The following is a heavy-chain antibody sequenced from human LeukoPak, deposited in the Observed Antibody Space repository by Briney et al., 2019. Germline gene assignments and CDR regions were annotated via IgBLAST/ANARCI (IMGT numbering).Heavy chain of an antibody. CDR3: ARDQRRVWLRYGMVDY. Sequence: ASVKVSCKASGYTFTGYYMHWVRQAPGQGLEWMGWINPNSGGTNYAQKFQGRVTMTRDTSISTAYMELSRLRSDDTAVYYCARDQRRVWLRYGMVDYWGQGTLVTVSS. CDR1: GYTFTGYY. J-gene: IGHJ4*02. D-gene: IGHD5-12*01. V-gene: IGHV1-2*02. CDR2: INPNSGGT.